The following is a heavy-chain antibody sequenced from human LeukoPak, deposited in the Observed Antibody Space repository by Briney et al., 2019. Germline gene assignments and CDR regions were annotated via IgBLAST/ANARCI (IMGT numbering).Heavy chain of an antibody. Sequence: ASVKVSCRASGYLFISYGINWVRQAPGQGLEWMGWISAYNGQSNYAQEFQGRVTMTTDTSTTTAYMELTGLRFNDTAVYYCAKDLYSSLSGSEVFDVWGQGTRVTVSS. J-gene: IGHJ3*01. CDR2: ISAYNGQS. CDR3: AKDLYSSLSGSEVFDV. D-gene: IGHD3-10*01. V-gene: IGHV1-18*01. CDR1: GYLFISYG.